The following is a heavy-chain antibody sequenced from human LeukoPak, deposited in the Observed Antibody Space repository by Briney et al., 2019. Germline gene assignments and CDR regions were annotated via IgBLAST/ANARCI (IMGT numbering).Heavy chain of an antibody. CDR3: ARGQGCSGGSCYSYYYYMDV. CDR1: GYTFTSYD. V-gene: IGHV1-8*01. J-gene: IGHJ6*03. Sequence: AASVKVSCKASGYTFTSYDINWVRQATGQGLEWMGWMNPNSGNTGYAQKFQGRVTMTRNTSISTAYMELSSLRSEDTAVYYCARGQGCSGGSCYSYYYYMDVWGKGTTVTISS. CDR2: MNPNSGNT. D-gene: IGHD2-15*01.